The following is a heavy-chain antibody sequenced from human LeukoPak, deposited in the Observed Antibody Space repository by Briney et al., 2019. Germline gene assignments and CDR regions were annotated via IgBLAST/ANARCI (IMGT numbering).Heavy chain of an antibody. V-gene: IGHV1-2*06. D-gene: IGHD2-21*02. CDR1: GYTFGDYY. J-gene: IGHJ6*02. CDR2: ITPSSGDT. Sequence: ASVKVSCKASGYTFGDYYIHWVRQAPGQGLEWMGRITPSSGDTNHAQKFQGRVTMTRDTSIGTAYMDLSRLRFDDTAVYYCARGVYCSGGDCSLYGMDVWGQGTTVTVS. CDR3: ARGVYCSGGDCSLYGMDV.